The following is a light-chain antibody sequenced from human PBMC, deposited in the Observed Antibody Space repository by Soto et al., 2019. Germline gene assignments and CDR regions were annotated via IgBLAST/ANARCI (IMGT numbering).Light chain of an antibody. J-gene: IGKJ1*01. CDR2: DAS. Sequence: EILLTQSPATLSLSPGEGATISCRASQSVGIYLAWYQQKPGQAPSLLIYDASKRATGIPARFSGSGSGTDFTLTISGLEPEDFAIYYCQQRSKWPPSFGQGTKVDIK. CDR3: QQRSKWPPS. CDR1: QSVGIY. V-gene: IGKV3-11*01.